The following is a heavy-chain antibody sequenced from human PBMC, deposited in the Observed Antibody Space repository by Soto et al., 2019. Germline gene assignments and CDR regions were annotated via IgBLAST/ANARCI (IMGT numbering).Heavy chain of an antibody. D-gene: IGHD7-27*01. Sequence: ASVKVSCKASGYTFTNYDINWVRQATGQGPEWMGWMNPDSGDTGYVPNFQGRVSMTRSTSIGTAYMELSDLRSEDTAVYYCARSRGGTGVHFDFWGQGTQVTVSS. CDR2: MNPDSGDT. V-gene: IGHV1-8*01. J-gene: IGHJ4*02. CDR3: ARSRGGTGVHFDF. CDR1: GYTFTNYD.